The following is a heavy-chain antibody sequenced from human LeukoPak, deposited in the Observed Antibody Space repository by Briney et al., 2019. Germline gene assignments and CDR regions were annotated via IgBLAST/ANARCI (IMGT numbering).Heavy chain of an antibody. Sequence: GASVKLSCKASGYTFTGYLMHWVRQAPGQGLEWMGWINPNSGGTNYAQKFQGRVTMTRDTSISTAYMDLIRLTSDDAAVYYCVRTYCTTTSCGDLAYWGQGTLVTVSS. V-gene: IGHV1-2*02. CDR2: INPNSGGT. CDR3: VRTYCTTTSCGDLAY. D-gene: IGHD2-8*01. J-gene: IGHJ4*02. CDR1: GYTFTGYL.